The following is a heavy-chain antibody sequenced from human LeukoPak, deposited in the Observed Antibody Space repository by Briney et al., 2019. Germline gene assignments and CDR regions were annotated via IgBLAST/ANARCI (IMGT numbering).Heavy chain of an antibody. Sequence: PGGSLRLSCAASGFTFSSYTMNWVRQAPGKGLEWVSAISGSGGSTYYADSVKGRFTISRDNSKNTLYLQMNSLRAEDTAVYYCAKDHMVRGVIIPYDYWGQGTLVTVSS. CDR2: ISGSGGST. CDR1: GFTFSSYT. V-gene: IGHV3-23*01. D-gene: IGHD3-10*01. J-gene: IGHJ4*02. CDR3: AKDHMVRGVIIPYDY.